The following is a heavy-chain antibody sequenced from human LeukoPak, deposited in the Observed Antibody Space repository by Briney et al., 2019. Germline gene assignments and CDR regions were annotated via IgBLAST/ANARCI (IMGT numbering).Heavy chain of an antibody. V-gene: IGHV3-7*01. CDR3: ARDGIPTYAFDI. CDR2: INRDGGDQ. Sequence: GGSLRLSCSVSGFTFSSYWMSWVRQAPGKGLEWMANINRDGGDQNYVDSVKGRFTISRDNAKNSLFLQMNSLRAEDTALYYCARDGIPTYAFDIWGQGTMVTVSP. J-gene: IGHJ3*02. CDR1: GFTFSSYW. D-gene: IGHD1-26*01.